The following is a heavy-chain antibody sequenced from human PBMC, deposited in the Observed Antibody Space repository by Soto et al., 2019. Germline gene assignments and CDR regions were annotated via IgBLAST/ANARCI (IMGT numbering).Heavy chain of an antibody. Sequence: QVQLVQSGAEVKKPGSSVKVSCKASGGTFSSYAISWVRQAPGQGLEWMGGIIPIFGTANYAQKFQGRVTITADESTSTAYMELSSLRSEYTAVYYCASPIAARPGYYYGMDVWGQGTTVTVSS. CDR1: GGTFSSYA. J-gene: IGHJ6*02. V-gene: IGHV1-69*01. D-gene: IGHD6-6*01. CDR2: IIPIFGTA. CDR3: ASPIAARPGYYYGMDV.